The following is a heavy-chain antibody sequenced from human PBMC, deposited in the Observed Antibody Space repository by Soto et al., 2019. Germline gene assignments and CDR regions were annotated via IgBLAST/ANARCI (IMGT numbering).Heavy chain of an antibody. CDR3: AKGAPAAATGYYYYYGMDV. V-gene: IGHV3-30*18. D-gene: IGHD6-13*01. CDR2: ISYDGRNK. Sequence: QVQLVESGGGVGQPGRSLRLSCAASGFTFTTYGMHWVRQAPGKGLEWLAVISYDGRNKFYADSVKGRFTISRDNSKNTLFLEMNSLRGEDTAVYFCAKGAPAAATGYYYYYGMDVWGQGTTVTVSS. J-gene: IGHJ6*02. CDR1: GFTFTTYG.